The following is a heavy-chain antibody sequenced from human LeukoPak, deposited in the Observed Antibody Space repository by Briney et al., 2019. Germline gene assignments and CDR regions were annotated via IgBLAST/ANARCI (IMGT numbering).Heavy chain of an antibody. D-gene: IGHD3-9*01. CDR2: VSGSNGNT. V-gene: IGHV3-23*01. CDR1: GFTFNNYA. Sequence: GGSLRLSCTASGFTFNNYAGTWVRQAPGKGLEWVSSVSGSNGNTYYAASVKGRFTISRDNSKKTLELQMNSLRPEDTALYYCARDRIDTSYYLDYWGQGAPVIVSS. J-gene: IGHJ4*02. CDR3: ARDRIDTSYYLDY.